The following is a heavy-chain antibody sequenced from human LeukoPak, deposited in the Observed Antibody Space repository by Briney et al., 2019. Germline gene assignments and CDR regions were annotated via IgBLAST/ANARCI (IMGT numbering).Heavy chain of an antibody. CDR2: ISSSGRTT. V-gene: IGHV3-11*04. CDR3: ARHGRDGCNWYY. J-gene: IGHJ4*02. CDR1: GFTFSDYY. D-gene: IGHD5-24*01. Sequence: GXSLRLSCAASGFTFSDYYMSWIRQAPGKGLEGVSYISSSGRTTYYADSVKGRFTISRDNAKNSLYLQMNSLRAEDTAVYYCARHGRDGCNWYYWGQGTLVTVSS.